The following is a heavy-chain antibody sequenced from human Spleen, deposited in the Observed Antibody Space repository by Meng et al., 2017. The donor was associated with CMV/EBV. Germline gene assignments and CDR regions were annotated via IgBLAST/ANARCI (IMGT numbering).Heavy chain of an antibody. Sequence: GESLKISCAASGFTFSSYAMHWVRQAPGKGLDWVAVIWADGSKTIYADAVQGRFTISRDNTKNMLYLQINSLRAEDTAMYYCATDSGGSPFEYWGRGTLVTVSS. D-gene: IGHD2-15*01. CDR2: IWADGSKT. V-gene: IGHV3-33*08. J-gene: IGHJ4*02. CDR3: ATDSGGSPFEY. CDR1: GFTFSSYA.